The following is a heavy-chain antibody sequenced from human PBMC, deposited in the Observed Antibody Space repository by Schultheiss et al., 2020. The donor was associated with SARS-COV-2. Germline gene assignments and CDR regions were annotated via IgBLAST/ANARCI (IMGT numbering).Heavy chain of an antibody. CDR2: IYPTDSDT. D-gene: IGHD3-22*01. V-gene: IGHV5-51*01. CDR1: GYSLATYW. CDR3: ARIYPNYYDSSGFSDY. J-gene: IGHJ4*02. Sequence: GGSLRLSCKYSGYSLATYWIGWVRQMPGMGLEWMGIIYPTDSDTRYSPSFQGHVTISVDKSISTAYLQWSSLKASDTAMYFCARIYPNYYDSSGFSDYWGQGTLVTVSS.